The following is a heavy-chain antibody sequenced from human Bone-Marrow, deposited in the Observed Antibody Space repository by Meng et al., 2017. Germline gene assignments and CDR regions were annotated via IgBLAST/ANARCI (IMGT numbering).Heavy chain of an antibody. CDR2: AGHDGNSA. Sequence: QAQLGESGGGVVQPGRSLRLSCAASGFDFSAYAMHWVRQTPGKGLEWVAMAGHDGNSACYADSVEGRFTISKDNSRNTVDLQMNSLRPDDTAVYYCARDVSRYSGSSGWFDPWGQGTLVTVSS. J-gene: IGHJ5*02. V-gene: IGHV3-30*03. CDR1: GFDFSAYA. CDR3: ARDVSRYSGSSGWFDP. D-gene: IGHD1-26*01.